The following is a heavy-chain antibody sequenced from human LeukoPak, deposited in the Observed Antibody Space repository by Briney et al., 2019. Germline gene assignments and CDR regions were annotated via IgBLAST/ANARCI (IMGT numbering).Heavy chain of an antibody. J-gene: IGHJ5*02. V-gene: IGHV3-23*01. CDR1: GFTFRNYG. D-gene: IGHD2-21*02. CDR3: VKDLDCSGGDCYFNWYDP. Sequence: GGSLRLSCAVSGFTFRNYGMTWVRQAPGKGLEWVASVSGSGSVTYYADSVKGHFTISRDNSKNTLSLQMDSLRADDTAVYYCVKDLDCSGGDCYFNWYDPWGQGTLVTASS. CDR2: VSGSGSVT.